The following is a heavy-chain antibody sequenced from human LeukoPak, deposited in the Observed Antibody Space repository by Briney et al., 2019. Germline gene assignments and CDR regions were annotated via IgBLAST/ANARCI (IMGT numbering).Heavy chain of an antibody. Sequence: PGGSLRLSCAASGFTFSDYYMSWIRQAPGKGLEWVSSISSSSNYIYYADSVKGRFTISRDNAKNSLYLGMSSLRAEDTALYYCAREYGDYSSYFDLWGRGTLVTVSS. CDR2: ISSSSNYI. J-gene: IGHJ2*01. CDR1: GFTFSDYY. D-gene: IGHD4-17*01. CDR3: AREYGDYSSYFDL. V-gene: IGHV3-11*05.